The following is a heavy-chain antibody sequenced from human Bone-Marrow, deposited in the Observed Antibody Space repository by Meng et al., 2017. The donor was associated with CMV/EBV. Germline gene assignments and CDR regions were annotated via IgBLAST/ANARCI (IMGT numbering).Heavy chain of an antibody. CDR3: ARGDFWSGYYTNYYYYGMDV. V-gene: IGHV4-38-2*02. CDR2: IYHSGST. J-gene: IGHJ6*02. D-gene: IGHD3-3*01. Sequence: SETLSLTCTVSGYSISSGYYWGWIRQPPGKGLEWIGSIYHSGSTYYNPSLKSRVTISVDTSKNQFSLKLSSVTAADTAVYYCARGDFWSGYYTNYYYYGMDVWGQGTTVTVSS. CDR1: GYSISSGYY.